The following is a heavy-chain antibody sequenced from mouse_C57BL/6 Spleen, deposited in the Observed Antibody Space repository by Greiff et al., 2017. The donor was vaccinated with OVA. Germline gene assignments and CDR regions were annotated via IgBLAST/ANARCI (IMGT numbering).Heavy chain of an antibody. CDR1: GFTFSSYA. CDR2: ISDGGSYT. J-gene: IGHJ2*01. V-gene: IGHV5-4*01. Sequence: EVKLMESGGGLVKPGGSLKLSCAASGFTFSSYAMSWVRQTPEKRLEWVATISDGGSYTYYPDNVKGRFTISRDNAKNNLYLQMSHLKSEDPAMYYCARDHDYYGSSFDCWGQGATLTVSS. CDR3: ARDHDYYGSSFDC. D-gene: IGHD1-1*01.